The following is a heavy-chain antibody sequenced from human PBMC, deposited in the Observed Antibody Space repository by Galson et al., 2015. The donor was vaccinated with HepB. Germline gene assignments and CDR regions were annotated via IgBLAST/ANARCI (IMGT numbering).Heavy chain of an antibody. CDR3: PRTLPGIDLDY. CDR1: GFTFSDYY. CDR2: VRHKARRYTT. D-gene: IGHD3-3*02. V-gene: IGHV3-72*01. J-gene: IGHJ4*02. Sequence: SLRLSCAASGFTFSDYYMDWVRQAPGKGLEWVGRVRHKARRYTTDYVASVEGRFTISRDDSKNSLYLQMDSLKTEDTAVYYCPRTLPGIDLDYWGQGTLVTVSS.